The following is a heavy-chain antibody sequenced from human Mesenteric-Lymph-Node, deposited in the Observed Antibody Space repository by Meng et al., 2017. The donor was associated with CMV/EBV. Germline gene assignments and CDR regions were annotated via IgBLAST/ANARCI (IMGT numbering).Heavy chain of an antibody. J-gene: IGHJ4*02. D-gene: IGHD2-2*01. V-gene: IGHV3-23*01. Sequence: GESLKISCAASGFTFRNCAMSWVRQAPGKGLEWVSTVSGSADTTYYADSVKGRFTISRDNSKNTLYLQMKSLRAEDTAVYYCAKDLLIVVGFFDYWGQGTLVTVSS. CDR1: GFTFRNCA. CDR3: AKDLLIVVGFFDY. CDR2: VSGSADTT.